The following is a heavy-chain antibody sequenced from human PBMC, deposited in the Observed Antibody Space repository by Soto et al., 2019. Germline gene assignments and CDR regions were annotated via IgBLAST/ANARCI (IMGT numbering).Heavy chain of an antibody. Sequence: GGSLRLSCAASGFTFSSYAMSWVRQAPGKGLEWVSAISGSGGSTYYADSVKGRFTISRDNSKNTLYLQMNSLRAEDTAVYYCAKFWASSGWYLGDRLDAFDIWGQGTMVTVSS. CDR1: GFTFSSYA. J-gene: IGHJ3*02. CDR3: AKFWASSGWYLGDRLDAFDI. D-gene: IGHD6-19*01. V-gene: IGHV3-23*01. CDR2: ISGSGGST.